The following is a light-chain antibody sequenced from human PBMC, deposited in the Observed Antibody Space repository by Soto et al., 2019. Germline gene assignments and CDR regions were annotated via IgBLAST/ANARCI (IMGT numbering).Light chain of an antibody. CDR1: QSVRSNF. Sequence: EIVLTQSPGTLSLSPGERAPLSCRASQSVRSNFLAWYQQKPGQAPRLLIYGASNRATGIPARFSGSGSGTDFTLTITRLEAEDFAFYYCHQRQRWPRTFGQGTKVDIK. CDR3: HQRQRWPRT. V-gene: IGKV3-20*01. J-gene: IGKJ1*01. CDR2: GAS.